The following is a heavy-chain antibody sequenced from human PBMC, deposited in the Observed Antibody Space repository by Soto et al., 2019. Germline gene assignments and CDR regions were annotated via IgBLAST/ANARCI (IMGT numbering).Heavy chain of an antibody. CDR2: INPNSGGT. V-gene: IGHV1-2*04. J-gene: IGHJ6*02. Sequence: QVQLVQSGAEVKKPGASVKVSCKASGFTFTGYYMHWVRQAPGQGLEWMGWINPNSGGTNYAQKFQGWVTMTRDTSDRTAYMELGRLRSDDTAVYYCARGSRGITMIRYYYYGMDVWGQGTTVTVSS. D-gene: IGHD3-10*01. CDR3: ARGSRGITMIRYYYYGMDV. CDR1: GFTFTGYY.